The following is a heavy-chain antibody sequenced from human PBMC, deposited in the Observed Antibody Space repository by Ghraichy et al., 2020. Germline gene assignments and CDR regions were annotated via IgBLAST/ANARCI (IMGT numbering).Heavy chain of an antibody. CDR3: ARDTYYYDPVDYRGSHFFDY. V-gene: IGHV4-59*01. CDR1: GGSISTYY. J-gene: IGHJ4*02. CDR2: IYYSGVT. D-gene: IGHD3-22*01. Sequence: SETLSLTCTVSGGSISTYYWTWIRQPPGKGLEWIGNIYYSGVTNYNPSLKGRVTISLDSSKKQFSLKLTSVTTADTALYFCARDTYYYDPVDYRGSHFFDYWGQGTLVTVSS.